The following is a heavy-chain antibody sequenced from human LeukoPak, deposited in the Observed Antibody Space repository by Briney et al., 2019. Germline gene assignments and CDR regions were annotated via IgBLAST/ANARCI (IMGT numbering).Heavy chain of an antibody. CDR1: GGTFSSYA. V-gene: IGHV1-8*02. Sequence: ASVKVSCKASGGTFSSYAISWVRQAPGQGLEWMGWMNPNSGNTGYAQKFQGRVTMTRNTSISTAYMELSSLRSEDTAVYYCATFGDSSGWSSRRYYFDYWGQGTLVTVSS. CDR3: ATFGDSSGWSSRRYYFDY. CDR2: MNPNSGNT. D-gene: IGHD6-19*01. J-gene: IGHJ4*02.